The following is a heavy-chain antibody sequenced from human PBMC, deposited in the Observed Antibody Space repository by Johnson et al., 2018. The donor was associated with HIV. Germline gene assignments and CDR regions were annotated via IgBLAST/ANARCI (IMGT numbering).Heavy chain of an antibody. CDR2: ISSSGSTI. D-gene: IGHD2-2*01. CDR1: GFTFSNAW. J-gene: IGHJ3*02. V-gene: IGHV3-48*01. CDR3: ARDGGYCSSTSCFRHWASAFDI. Sequence: MQLVESGGGLVKPGGSLRLSCAASGFTFSNAWMSWVRQAPGKGLEWVSYISSSGSTIYYADSVKGRFTISRDNSKNTLYLQMNSLRAEDTAVYYCARDGGYCSSTSCFRHWASAFDIWGQGTMVTVSS.